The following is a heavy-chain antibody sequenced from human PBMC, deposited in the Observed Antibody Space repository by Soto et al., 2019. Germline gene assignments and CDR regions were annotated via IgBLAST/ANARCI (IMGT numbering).Heavy chain of an antibody. CDR3: ARENLGYCTNGVCLARSFDY. Sequence: ASVKVSCKASGYTFTSYDINWVRQATGQGLEWMGWMNPNSGNTGYAQKFQGRVTMTRNTSISTAYMERSSLRSEDTAVYYCARENLGYCTNGVCLARSFDYWGQGTLVTVSS. V-gene: IGHV1-8*01. CDR2: MNPNSGNT. J-gene: IGHJ4*02. CDR1: GYTFTSYD. D-gene: IGHD2-8*01.